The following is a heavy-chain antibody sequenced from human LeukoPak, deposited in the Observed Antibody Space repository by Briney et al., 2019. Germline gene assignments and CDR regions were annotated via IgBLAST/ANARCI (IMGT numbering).Heavy chain of an antibody. D-gene: IGHD1-26*01. CDR3: ARDVGGSLDY. CDR1: GFTFNTYW. CDR2: IKEDESAK. Sequence: PGGSLRLSCAASGFTFNTYWMAWVRQAPGKGLEWVANIKEDESAKHQADSVKGRFTISRDNARNSVYLQMSSLRGDDTAVYYCARDVGGSLDYCGQGTLVTVSS. V-gene: IGHV3-7*01. J-gene: IGHJ4*02.